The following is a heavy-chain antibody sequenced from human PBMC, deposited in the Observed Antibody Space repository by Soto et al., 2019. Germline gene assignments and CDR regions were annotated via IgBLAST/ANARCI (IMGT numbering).Heavy chain of an antibody. CDR1: GGSFSDFA. J-gene: IGHJ4*02. Sequence: QVQLAQSGAEMTKPGSSVKVSCRASGGSFSDFAFSWVRQAPGQGLEWMGGIIPMFAATKYAQRLQDRVTITADESTNTVYLALNSLTSEDTAIYYCARGAIAAVPAALXSXXXXTNYRFDSWGQGTLVTVSS. CDR3: ARGAIAAVPAALXSXXXXTNYRFDS. V-gene: IGHV1-69*01. D-gene: IGHD2-15*01. CDR2: IIPMFAAT.